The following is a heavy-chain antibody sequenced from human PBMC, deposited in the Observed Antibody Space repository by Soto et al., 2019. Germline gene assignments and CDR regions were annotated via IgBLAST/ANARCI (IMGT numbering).Heavy chain of an antibody. CDR3: YQSGYDHSNYFDY. J-gene: IGHJ4*02. D-gene: IGHD5-12*01. Sequence: GASVKVSCKASGYTFTSYDINWVRQATGQGLEWMGWMNPNSGNTGYAQKFQGRVTMTRNTSISTAYMELSSLRSEDTAVYYCYQSGYDHSNYFDYWGQGTLVTVSS. CDR1: GYTFTSYD. CDR2: MNPNSGNT. V-gene: IGHV1-8*01.